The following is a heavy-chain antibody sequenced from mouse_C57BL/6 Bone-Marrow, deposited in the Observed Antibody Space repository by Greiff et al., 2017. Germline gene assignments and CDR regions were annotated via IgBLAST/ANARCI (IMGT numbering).Heavy chain of an antibody. Sequence: QVQLQQSGPELVKPGASVKISCKASGYAFSSSWMNWVKQRPGKGLEWIGRIYPGDGDTNYNGKFKGKATLTADKSSSTAYMQLSSLTSEDSAVYFCARQLRLHVSWFAYWGQGTLVTVSA. CDR1: GYAFSSSW. CDR2: IYPGDGDT. J-gene: IGHJ3*01. CDR3: ARQLRLHVSWFAY. D-gene: IGHD3-2*02. V-gene: IGHV1-82*01.